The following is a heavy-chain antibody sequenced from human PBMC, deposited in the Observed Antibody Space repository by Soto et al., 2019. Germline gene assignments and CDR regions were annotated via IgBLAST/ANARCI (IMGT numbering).Heavy chain of an antibody. V-gene: IGHV4-39*01. CDR2: IYYSGST. CDR1: GGSIRSSTYY. D-gene: IGHD3-22*01. CDR3: ARHLYYYDSNGYWGFDY. J-gene: IGHJ4*02. Sequence: SETLSLICTVSGGSIRSSTYYWGWIRQSPGKTLEWIGSIYYSGSTYYNPSLKSRLTISVDTSKNQFSLKLSSVTAADTAVYYCARHLYYYDSNGYWGFDYWGQGTLVTVSS.